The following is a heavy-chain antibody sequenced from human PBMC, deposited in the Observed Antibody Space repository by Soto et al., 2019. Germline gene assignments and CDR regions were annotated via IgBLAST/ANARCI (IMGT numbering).Heavy chain of an antibody. V-gene: IGHV3-23*01. CDR2: INNSGGST. J-gene: IGHJ4*02. CDR3: AKERLGRGVDY. Sequence: GGSLRLSCAASGFTFSNYAMTWVRQAPGKGLEWVSTINNSGGSTYYADSVKGRFTISRDNSKNTLYLQVNSLRAEDTAVYYCAKERLGRGVDYWGQGTLVTVSS. D-gene: IGHD3-10*01. CDR1: GFTFSNYA.